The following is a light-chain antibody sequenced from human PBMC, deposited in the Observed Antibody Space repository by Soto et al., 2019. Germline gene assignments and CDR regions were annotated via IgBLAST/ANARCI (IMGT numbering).Light chain of an antibody. CDR2: GAS. CDR1: QSVSSSF. CDR3: QQYGSSPLT. Sequence: EIVLTQSPGTLSVSPGERATLSCRASQSVSSSFLAWYQQKPGQAPRLLIYGASSRATGISDRFSGSGSGTDFTLTISRLEPEDFAVYYCQQYGSSPLTFGGGTKVEIK. J-gene: IGKJ4*01. V-gene: IGKV3-20*01.